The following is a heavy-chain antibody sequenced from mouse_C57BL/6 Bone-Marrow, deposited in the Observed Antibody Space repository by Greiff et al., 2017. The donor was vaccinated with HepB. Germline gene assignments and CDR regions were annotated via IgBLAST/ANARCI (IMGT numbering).Heavy chain of an antibody. Sequence: EVQLQQSGPELVKPGASVKMSCKASGYTFTDYNMHWVKQSHGKSLEWIGYINPNNGGTSYNQKFKGKATLTVNKSSSTAYMELRSLTSEESAVYYCARSYYSNYAWFAYWGQGTLVTVSA. D-gene: IGHD2-5*01. CDR3: ARSYYSNYAWFAY. CDR2: INPNNGGT. V-gene: IGHV1-22*01. CDR1: GYTFTDYN. J-gene: IGHJ3*01.